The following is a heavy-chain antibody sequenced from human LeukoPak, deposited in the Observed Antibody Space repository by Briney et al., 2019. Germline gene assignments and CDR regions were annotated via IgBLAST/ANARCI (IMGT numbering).Heavy chain of an antibody. CDR2: ISGSGGST. D-gene: IGHD1-26*01. CDR3: AKDIWDSGSPGGYDAFDI. V-gene: IGHV3-23*01. CDR1: GFTFSSYA. J-gene: IGHJ3*02. Sequence: GGSLRLSCAASGFTFSSYAMSWVRQAPGKWLEWVSVISGSGGSTYYADSLKGRFTISRDNSKNTLYLQMNSLRAEDTAVYYCAKDIWDSGSPGGYDAFDIWGQGTMVTVSS.